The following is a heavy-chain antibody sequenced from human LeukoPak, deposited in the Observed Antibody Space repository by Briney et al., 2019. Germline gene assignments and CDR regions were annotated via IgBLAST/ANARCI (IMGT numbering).Heavy chain of an antibody. Sequence: AGSLRLSCAASGFTFSSYWMSWVRQAPGKGLEWVANIKEDGSTKYSGDSVKGRFTISRDNAKNTLYLQMNSLRAEDTAVYYCARDSPGYGAYDLGWGQGTLVTVSS. CDR1: GFTFSSYW. V-gene: IGHV3-7*04. D-gene: IGHD5-12*01. CDR2: IKEDGSTK. J-gene: IGHJ4*02. CDR3: ARDSPGYGAYDLG.